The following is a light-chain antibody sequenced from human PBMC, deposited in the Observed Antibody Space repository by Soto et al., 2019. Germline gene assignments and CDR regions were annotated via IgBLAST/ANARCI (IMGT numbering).Light chain of an antibody. CDR2: EDN. J-gene: IGLJ2*01. Sequence: NFMLTQPHSVSESPGKTVTISCTRSSGHIASNFVQWFQQRPGSSPTTVIYEDNQRPSGVPDRFSGSIDSSSNSASLTISGLKTEDEADYYCLSYDTTNQVFGAGTKLTVL. CDR1: SGHIASNF. V-gene: IGLV6-57*01. CDR3: LSYDTTNQV.